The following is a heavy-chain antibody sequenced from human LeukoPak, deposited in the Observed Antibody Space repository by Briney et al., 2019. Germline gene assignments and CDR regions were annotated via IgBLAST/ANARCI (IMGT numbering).Heavy chain of an antibody. V-gene: IGHV3-30-3*01. D-gene: IGHD1/OR15-1a*01. CDR3: AKGTELGREPDY. CDR2: ISYDANIGSNK. J-gene: IGHJ4*02. CDR1: GFTFSRYA. Sequence: QPGGSLRLSCATSGFTFSRYAMHWVRQAPGKGLEWVALISYDANIGSNKYYADSVMGRFTISRDNSKNTLYLQMDSLRAEDTAVYYCAKGTELGREPDYWGQGTLVTVSS.